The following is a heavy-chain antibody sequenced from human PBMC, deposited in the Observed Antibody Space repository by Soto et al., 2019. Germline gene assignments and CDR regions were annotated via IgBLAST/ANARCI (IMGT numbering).Heavy chain of an antibody. CDR2: ILPIFGTA. CDR1: GGTFSSYA. Sequence: QVQPVQSGAEVQKPRSSVKVSCKASGGTFSSYAISWVRQAPGQGLEWMGGILPIFGTANYAQKCQGRVTITADKSTSTAYMELSSLRSEDTAVYYCARASTGGAVAGDWFDPWGQGTLVTVSS. CDR3: ARASTGGAVAGDWFDP. D-gene: IGHD6-19*01. J-gene: IGHJ5*02. V-gene: IGHV1-69*06.